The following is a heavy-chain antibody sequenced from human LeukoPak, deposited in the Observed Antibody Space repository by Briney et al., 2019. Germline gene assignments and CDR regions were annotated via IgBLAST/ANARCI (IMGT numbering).Heavy chain of an antibody. CDR1: GFTFSNYS. CDR2: VSRTSSTI. J-gene: IGHJ4*02. Sequence: GGSLRLSCAVSGFTFSNYSMNWVRQAPGKGLEWVSYVSRTSSTILYADSVKGRFTISRDNSKNTPYLQMNSLRAEDTAVYYCARAVGYYDSSIYWGQGTLVTVSS. CDR3: ARAVGYYDSSIY. V-gene: IGHV3-48*01. D-gene: IGHD3-22*01.